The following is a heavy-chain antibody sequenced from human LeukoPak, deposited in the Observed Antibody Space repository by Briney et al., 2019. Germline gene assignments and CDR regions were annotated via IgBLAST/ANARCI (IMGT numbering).Heavy chain of an antibody. CDR2: ISGSGGST. J-gene: IGHJ3*02. D-gene: IGHD1-1*01. CDR1: GFTFSSYG. V-gene: IGHV3-23*01. CDR3: AKSLLTTATGTGRAFDI. Sequence: GGSLRLSCAASGFTFSSYGMHWVPQAPGKGLEWVSAISGSGGSTYYADSVKGRFTISRDNSKNTLYLQMNSLRAEDTAVYYCAKSLLTTATGTGRAFDIWGQGTMVTVSA.